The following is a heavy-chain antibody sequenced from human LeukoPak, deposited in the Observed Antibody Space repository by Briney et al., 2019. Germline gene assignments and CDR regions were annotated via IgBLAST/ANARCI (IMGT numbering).Heavy chain of an antibody. J-gene: IGHJ6*03. CDR1: GGTFSSYA. Sequence: SVKVSCKASGGTFSSYAISWVRQAPGQGLEWMGGIIPIFGTANYAQKFQGRVTITTDESTSTAYMELSSLRSEDTAVYYCARAKVRYNPRREVQCNMDVWGKGTTVTVSS. D-gene: IGHD1-14*01. V-gene: IGHV1-69*05. CDR2: IIPIFGTA. CDR3: ARAKVRYNPRREVQCNMDV.